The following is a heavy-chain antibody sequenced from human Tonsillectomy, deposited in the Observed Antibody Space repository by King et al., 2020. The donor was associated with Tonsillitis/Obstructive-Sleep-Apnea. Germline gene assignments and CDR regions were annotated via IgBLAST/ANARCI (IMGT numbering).Heavy chain of an antibody. V-gene: IGHV3-9*01. CDR2: ISWNSGSI. CDR1: GFTFDDYA. D-gene: IGHD6-6*01. J-gene: IGHJ4*02. Sequence: VQLVESGGGLVQPGRSLRLSCAASGFTFDDYAMHWVRQAPGKGLEWVSGISWNSGSIGYADSVKGRFTISRDNAKNSLYLQMNSLRAEDTALYYCAKDEEYSSSANFDYWGQETLVTVSS. CDR3: AKDEEYSSSANFDY.